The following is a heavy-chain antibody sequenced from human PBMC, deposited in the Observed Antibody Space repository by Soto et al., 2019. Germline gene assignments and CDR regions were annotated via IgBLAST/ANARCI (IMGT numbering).Heavy chain of an antibody. CDR2: INHSGST. D-gene: IGHD2-8*01. J-gene: IGHJ4*02. V-gene: IGHV4-34*01. Sequence: SETLSLTCAVYGGSFSGYYWSWIRQPPGKGLEWIGEINHSGSTNYNPSLKSRVTISVDTSKNQFSLKLSSVTAADTAVYYCARGRIDGVCPIDYPGQGTRVTVSS. CDR1: GGSFSGYY. CDR3: ARGRIDGVCPIDY.